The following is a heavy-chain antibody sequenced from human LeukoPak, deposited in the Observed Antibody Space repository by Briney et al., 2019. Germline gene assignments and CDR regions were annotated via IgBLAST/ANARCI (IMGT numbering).Heavy chain of an antibody. Sequence: ASVKVSCKASGYTFTSYDINWVRQATGQGLEWMGWMNPNSGNTGYAQKFQGRVTITRNTSISTAYMELSSLRSEDTAVYYCARDRGAGGYYDSSGYFDYWGQGTLVTVSS. CDR3: ARDRGAGGYYDSSGYFDY. V-gene: IGHV1-8*03. D-gene: IGHD3-22*01. J-gene: IGHJ4*02. CDR1: GYTFTSYD. CDR2: MNPNSGNT.